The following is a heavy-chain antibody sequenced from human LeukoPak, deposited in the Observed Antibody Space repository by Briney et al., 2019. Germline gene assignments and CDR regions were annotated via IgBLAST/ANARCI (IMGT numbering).Heavy chain of an antibody. D-gene: IGHD4-17*01. Sequence: ASVTVSCTASGGTFSSYAISWVRQAPGQGLEWMGRIIPILGIANYAQKFQGRVTITADKSTSTAYMELSSLRSEDTAVYYCARGDYGDYVAQFDYWGQGTLVTVSS. CDR2: IIPILGIA. V-gene: IGHV1-69*04. J-gene: IGHJ4*02. CDR1: GGTFSSYA. CDR3: ARGDYGDYVAQFDY.